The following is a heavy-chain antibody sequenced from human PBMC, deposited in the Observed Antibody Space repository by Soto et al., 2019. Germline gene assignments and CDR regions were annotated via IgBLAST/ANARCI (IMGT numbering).Heavy chain of an antibody. J-gene: IGHJ6*02. V-gene: IGHV3-33*01. CDR3: SGQYAPVRTHYFYHGMDV. Sequence: QVQLVESGGGVVQPGRALRLSCAASGFTFSDYAMHWVRQAPGKGLEWVAVIWYDGKNTYYADSVKCRCTIASNNFKKTSYLQMYSLTAEDTAVYYCSGQYAPVRTHYFYHGMDVWGQGTTVTVSS. D-gene: IGHD2-2*01. CDR1: GFTFSDYA. CDR2: IWYDGKNT.